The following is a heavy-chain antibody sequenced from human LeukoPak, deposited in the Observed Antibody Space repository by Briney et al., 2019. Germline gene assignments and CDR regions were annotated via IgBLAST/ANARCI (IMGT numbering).Heavy chain of an antibody. Sequence: PSETLSLTCSVSGGSVSSDYWSWIRQPPGKGLEYIGYIHHSGTTNQTPSLKSRVTISLDTSKNQFSLKLTSVIAADTAVYYCARLPTSGYYYYGMDVWGQGTTVTVSS. CDR3: ARLPTSGYYYYGMDV. J-gene: IGHJ6*02. D-gene: IGHD3-10*01. CDR2: IHHSGTT. V-gene: IGHV4-59*02. CDR1: GGSVSSDY.